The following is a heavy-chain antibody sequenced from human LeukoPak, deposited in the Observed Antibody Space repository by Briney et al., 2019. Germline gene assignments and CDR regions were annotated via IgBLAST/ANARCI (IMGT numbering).Heavy chain of an antibody. CDR2: INHSGST. J-gene: IGHJ4*02. CDR1: GGSFSGYY. CDR3: ARESAGSRLKGSFDY. Sequence: PSETLSLTCAVYGGSFSGYYWSWIRQPPGKGLEWIGEINHSGSTNYNPSLKSRVTISVDTFKNQFSLKLSSVTAADTAVYYCARESAGSRLKGSFDYWGQGTLVTVSS. V-gene: IGHV4-34*01. D-gene: IGHD1-26*01.